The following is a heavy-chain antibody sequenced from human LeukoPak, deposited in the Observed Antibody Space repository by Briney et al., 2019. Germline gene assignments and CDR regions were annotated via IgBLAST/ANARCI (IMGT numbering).Heavy chain of an antibody. J-gene: IGHJ5*02. Sequence: SVKASCKASGGTFSSYAISWVRQAPGQGLEWMGGIIPIFGTANYAQKFQGRVTITADKSTSTAYMELSSLRSEDTAVYYCARSTSLGYWFDPWGQGTLVTVSS. CDR3: ARSTSLGYWFDP. V-gene: IGHV1-69*06. CDR1: GGTFSSYA. D-gene: IGHD2-2*01. CDR2: IIPIFGTA.